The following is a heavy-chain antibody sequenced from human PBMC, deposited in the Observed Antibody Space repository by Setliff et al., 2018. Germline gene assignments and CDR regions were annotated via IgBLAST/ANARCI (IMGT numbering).Heavy chain of an antibody. Sequence: ASVKVSCKASGDTFSNSGISWVRQAPGQGLEWMGGSIPIVDIANYAQKFQGRVTITADKSTSTVYMELSSLRYEDTAVYYCARDPFAVRAATNWYDHWGQGTLVTVSS. V-gene: IGHV1-69*10. CDR1: GDTFSNSG. J-gene: IGHJ5*02. CDR3: ARDPFAVRAATNWYDH. CDR2: SIPIVDIA. D-gene: IGHD6-13*01.